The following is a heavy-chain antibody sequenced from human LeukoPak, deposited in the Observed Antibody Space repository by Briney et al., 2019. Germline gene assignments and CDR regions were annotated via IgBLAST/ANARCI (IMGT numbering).Heavy chain of an antibody. Sequence: GGSLRLSCAASGFTFSSYSMNWVRQAPGKGLEWVSYISSSSSTIYYADSVKGRFTISRDNAKNSLYLQMNSLRAEDMALYYCAKGSEAHIRWFGELLSGSSYYFDYWGQGTLVTVSS. CDR3: AKGSEAHIRWFGELLSGSSYYFDY. D-gene: IGHD3-10*01. CDR1: GFTFSSYS. V-gene: IGHV3-48*04. J-gene: IGHJ4*02. CDR2: ISSSSSTI.